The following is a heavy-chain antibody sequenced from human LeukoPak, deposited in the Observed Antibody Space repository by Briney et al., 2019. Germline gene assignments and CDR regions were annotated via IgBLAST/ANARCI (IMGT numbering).Heavy chain of an antibody. Sequence: GGSLRLSCAASGFTFSSHGMHWVRQPPGKGLEWVGLIWYDGSKNYYGDFVKGRFTISRDNSKNTLYLEMHSLRAEDTAVYYCMRASRGWYFDYWGQGTLVTVSS. V-gene: IGHV3-33*01. D-gene: IGHD6-19*01. CDR3: MRASRGWYFDY. CDR1: GFTFSSHG. J-gene: IGHJ4*02. CDR2: IWYDGSKN.